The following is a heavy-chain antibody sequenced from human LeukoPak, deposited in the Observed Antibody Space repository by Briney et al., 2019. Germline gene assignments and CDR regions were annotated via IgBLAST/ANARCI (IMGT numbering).Heavy chain of an antibody. J-gene: IGHJ4*02. CDR1: GFTFSSYA. V-gene: IGHV3-64*01. CDR2: ISSNGGST. Sequence: GGSLRLSCAASGFTFSSYAMHWVRQAPGKGLEYVPAISSNGGSTYYANSVKGRFTISRDNSKNTLYLQMGSLRAEDMAVYYCARETRIVGATSIYFDYWGQGTLVTVSS. CDR3: ARETRIVGATSIYFDY. D-gene: IGHD1-26*01.